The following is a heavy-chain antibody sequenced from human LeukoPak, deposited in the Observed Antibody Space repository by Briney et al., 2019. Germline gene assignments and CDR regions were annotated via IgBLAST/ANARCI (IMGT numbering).Heavy chain of an antibody. V-gene: IGHV3-30-3*01. CDR3: AKRLHYDSSGYYYHNWFDP. CDR2: VSYGGSNK. CDR1: GFTFESYT. Sequence: GGSLRLSCAASGFTFESYTIHWVRQAPGKGLEWVALVSYGGSNKYYIDSVKGRFTISRDNSKNTLYLQMNSLRAEDTAVYYCAKRLHYDSSGYYYHNWFDPWGQGTLVTVSS. D-gene: IGHD3-22*01. J-gene: IGHJ5*02.